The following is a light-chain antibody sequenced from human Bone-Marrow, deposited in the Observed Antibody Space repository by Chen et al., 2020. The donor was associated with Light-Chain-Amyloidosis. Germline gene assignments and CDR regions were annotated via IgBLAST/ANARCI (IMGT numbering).Light chain of an antibody. J-gene: IGLJ2*01. V-gene: IGLV2-18*02. CDR3: SSYMTTSHVV. Sequence: QSALTQPPSVSGSPGQSVTLSCTGSSSDVGAHNRVSWFQQPPGTAPSLIISEVSNRPSGVTARFSGSKAVNTASLTVSGLQAEDEADYYCSSYMTTSHVVFGGGTKLTVL. CDR1: SSDVGAHNR. CDR2: EVS.